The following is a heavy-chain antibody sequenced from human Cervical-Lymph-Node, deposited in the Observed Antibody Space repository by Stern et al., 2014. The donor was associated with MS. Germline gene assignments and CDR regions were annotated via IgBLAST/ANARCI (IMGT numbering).Heavy chain of an antibody. D-gene: IGHD3-22*01. CDR2: IRNSGGST. J-gene: IGHJ4*02. V-gene: IGHV3-23*04. CDR1: GFTFSNYA. CDR3: AKDLYSSAYYLAFDY. Sequence: MQLVQSGGGLVQPGGSLRLSCAASGFTFSNYAMSWVRQAPGKGLEWVSVIRNSGGSTYYADSVKGRFTISRDSSKDTLYLQMNSLRAEDTAVYYCAKDLYSSAYYLAFDYWGQGTLVTVSS.